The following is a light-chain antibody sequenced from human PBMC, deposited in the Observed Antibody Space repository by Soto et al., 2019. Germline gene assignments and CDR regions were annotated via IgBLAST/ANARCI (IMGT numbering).Light chain of an antibody. CDR1: SSDVGACNY. Sequence: QSALTQPPSASGSPGQSVTISCTGTSSDVGACNYVSWFQQHPGKAPKLMIYEVSKRPSGVPDRFSGSKSGSTASLTISGLQAEDEADYYCISYTSSTAYVFGTGTKLTVL. V-gene: IGLV2-8*01. CDR2: EVS. J-gene: IGLJ1*01. CDR3: ISYTSSTAYV.